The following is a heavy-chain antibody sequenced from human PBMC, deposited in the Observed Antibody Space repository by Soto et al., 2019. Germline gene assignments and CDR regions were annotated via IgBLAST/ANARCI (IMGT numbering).Heavy chain of an antibody. CDR1: GYTFTGYY. V-gene: IGHV1-2*04. D-gene: IGHD4-4*01. CDR3: ASTTVTTYYYYGMDV. J-gene: IGHJ6*02. Sequence: GASVKVSCKASGYTFTGYYMHWVRQAPGQRLEWMGWINPNSGGTNYAQKFQGWVTMTRDTSISTAYMELSRLRSDDTAVYYCASTTVTTYYYYGMDVWGQGTTVTVSS. CDR2: INPNSGGT.